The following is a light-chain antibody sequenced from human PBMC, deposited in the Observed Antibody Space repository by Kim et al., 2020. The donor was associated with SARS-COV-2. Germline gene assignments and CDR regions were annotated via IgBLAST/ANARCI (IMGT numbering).Light chain of an antibody. V-gene: IGKV3-11*01. CDR1: LYISFF. Sequence: SLARGESATRPGSASLYISFFLARYQPGHAQAPRLLASDSSTRAIGVPARFSGCGSGTDFTLTINGPEHDAFAIYYCQSSSSPITFGQGTRLEIK. CDR2: DSS. CDR3: QSSSSPIT. J-gene: IGKJ5*01.